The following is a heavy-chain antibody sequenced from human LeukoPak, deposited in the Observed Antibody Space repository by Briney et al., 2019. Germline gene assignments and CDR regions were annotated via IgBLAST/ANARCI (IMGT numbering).Heavy chain of an antibody. CDR3: AREKLQLPYTSYYYYGMDV. D-gene: IGHD2-2*01. V-gene: IGHV4-30-2*01. J-gene: IGHJ6*02. CDR2: IYHSGST. CDR1: GGSISSGGYS. Sequence: SETLSLTCAVSGGSISSGGYSWSWIRQPPGKGLEWIGYIYHSGSTYYNPSLKSRVTISVDRSKNQFSLKLSSVTAADTAVYYCAREKLQLPYTSYYYYGMDVWGQGTTVTVSS.